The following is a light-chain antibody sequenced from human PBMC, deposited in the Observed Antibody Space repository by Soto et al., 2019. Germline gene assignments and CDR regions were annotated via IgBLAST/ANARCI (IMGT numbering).Light chain of an antibody. CDR2: DAS. V-gene: IGKV3-11*01. CDR1: QSISTC. J-gene: IGKJ3*01. CDR3: QQCSKWPFT. Sequence: EIVLTQSPATLSLSPGERATLSCRASQSISTCLAWYQQQPGQAPRLLIYDASNRARGIPARFSGSGSGADFTLTISSLEPEDFAIYYCQQCSKWPFTFGPGTKVDI.